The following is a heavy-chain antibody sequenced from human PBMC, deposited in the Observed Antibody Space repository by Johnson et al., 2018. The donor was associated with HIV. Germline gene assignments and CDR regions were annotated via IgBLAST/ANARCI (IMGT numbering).Heavy chain of an antibody. J-gene: IGHJ3*02. D-gene: IGHD1-14*01. Sequence: VQLVESGGGVVQPGRSLRLSCAASGFTFSSYGMHWVRQAPGKGLEWVAVISYDGNNKYYADSVKGRFTISRDNAKNSLYLQMNSLRAEDTAVYYCARVPQTTSPLFAFDIWGQGTMVTVSS. CDR3: ARVPQTTSPLFAFDI. CDR2: ISYDGNNK. V-gene: IGHV3-30*03. CDR1: GFTFSSYG.